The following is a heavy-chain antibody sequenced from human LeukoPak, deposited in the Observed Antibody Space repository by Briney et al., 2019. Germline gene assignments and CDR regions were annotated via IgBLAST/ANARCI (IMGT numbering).Heavy chain of an antibody. CDR2: ISGRDGRT. V-gene: IGHV3-23*01. CDR3: STSPSFGSSWYQFNY. J-gene: IGHJ4*02. Sequence: GGSLRLSCEVSGLTFYTYAMSWVRQAPGRGLEWGSAISGRDGRTYYSDSVKGRFTISRDNSQNTLYLQMKTLRAEDTAVYYCSTSPSFGSSWYQFNYWGQGALVIVSS. D-gene: IGHD6-13*01. CDR1: GLTFYTYA.